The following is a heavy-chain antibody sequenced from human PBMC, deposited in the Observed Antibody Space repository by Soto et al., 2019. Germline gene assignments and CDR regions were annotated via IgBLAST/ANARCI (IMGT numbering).Heavy chain of an antibody. CDR1: GFTFSSYG. V-gene: IGHV3-30*18. CDR2: ISYDGSNK. CDR3: AKDLRSSSDSLGDSSGYYPDFDY. D-gene: IGHD3-22*01. Sequence: GGSLRLSCAAPGFTFSSYGMHWVRQAPGKGLEWVAVISYDGSNKYYADSVKGRFTISRDNSKNTLYLQMNSLRAEDTAVYYCAKDLRSSSDSLGDSSGYYPDFDYWGQGTLVTVSS. J-gene: IGHJ4*02.